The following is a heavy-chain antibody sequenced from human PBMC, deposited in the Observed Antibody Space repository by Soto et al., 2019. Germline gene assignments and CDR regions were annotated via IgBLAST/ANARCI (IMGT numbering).Heavy chain of an antibody. CDR1: GGSISSYY. V-gene: IGHV4-59*01. D-gene: IGHD3-10*01. CDR3: ARVAWVRGASSYYFDY. CDR2: IYYSGST. J-gene: IGHJ4*02. Sequence: SETLSLTCTVAGGSISSYYWSWIRQPPGKGLEWIAYIYYSGSTNYNPSLKSRVTISVDTSKNQFSLQLSSVTAADTAVYYCARVAWVRGASSYYFDYWGQAPLVTVSS.